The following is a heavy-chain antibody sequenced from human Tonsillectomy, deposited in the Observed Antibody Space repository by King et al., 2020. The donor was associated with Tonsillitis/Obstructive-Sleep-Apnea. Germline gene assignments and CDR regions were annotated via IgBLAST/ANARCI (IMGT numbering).Heavy chain of an antibody. D-gene: IGHD5-24*01. Sequence: VQLVESGPEVKKPGESLKISCKASGYSFTNFWIAWVRQMPGKGLEWVALIYPGDSDARYSPSFQGQVTISADKSISTAYLQWNSLKASDTGMYYCARGTWLQLVSTWGLGTLVTVSS. CDR1: GYSFTNFW. CDR2: IYPGDSDA. CDR3: ARGTWLQLVST. J-gene: IGHJ5*02. V-gene: IGHV5-51*03.